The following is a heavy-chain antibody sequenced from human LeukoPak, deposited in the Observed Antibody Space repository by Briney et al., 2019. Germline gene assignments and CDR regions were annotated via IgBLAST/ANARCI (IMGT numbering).Heavy chain of an antibody. CDR1: GGSISSYY. V-gene: IGHV4-59*01. J-gene: IGHJ5*02. D-gene: IGHD3-22*01. CDR3: ARFNTYYYDSSGYNNWFDP. Sequence: SETLSLTCTVSGGSISSYYWSWIRQPPGKGLEWIGYIYYSGGTNYNPSLKSRVTISVDTSKNQFSLKLSSVTAADTAVYYCARFNTYYYDSSGYNNWFDPWGQGTLVTVSS. CDR2: IYYSGGT.